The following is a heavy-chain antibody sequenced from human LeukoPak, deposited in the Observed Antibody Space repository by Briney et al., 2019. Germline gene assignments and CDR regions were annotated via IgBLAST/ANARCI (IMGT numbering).Heavy chain of an antibody. V-gene: IGHV1-2*02. CDR1: GYTFTGHY. J-gene: IGHJ4*02. CDR2: NNPNSGGT. Sequence: ASVKVSCKASGYTFTGHYMHWVRQAPGQGLEWMAWNNPNSGGTDYAQTFHGRVIMTRDTSISSAYMELSSLTSDDTAIYYCARGSPLVSTTPRGLDYWGQGTLVTVSS. D-gene: IGHD5/OR15-5a*01. CDR3: ARGSPLVSTTPRGLDY.